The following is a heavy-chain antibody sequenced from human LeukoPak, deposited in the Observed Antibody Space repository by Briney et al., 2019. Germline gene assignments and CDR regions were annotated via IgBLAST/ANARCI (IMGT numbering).Heavy chain of an antibody. J-gene: IGHJ4*02. CDR1: GLPFGSDG. D-gene: IGHD2-21*02. V-gene: IGHV3-23*01. CDR2: ITGNGVYT. CDR3: AKSYCGGDCG. Sequence: GGSLRLSCAVSGLPFGSDGMTWVRQAPGKGLEWVSGITGNGVYTYYADSVKGRFTISRDNSKSTLSLQMNSLRAEDTAVYYCAKSYCGGDCGWGPGTLVTVSS.